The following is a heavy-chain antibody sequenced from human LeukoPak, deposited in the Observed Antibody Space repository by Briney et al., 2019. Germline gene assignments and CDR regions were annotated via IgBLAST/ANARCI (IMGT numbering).Heavy chain of an antibody. V-gene: IGHV1-18*01. CDR2: ISAYNGNT. J-gene: IGHJ2*01. CDR1: GYTFTSYG. D-gene: IGHD6-13*01. Sequence: GASVKVSCKASGYTFTSYGISWVRQAPGQGLEWMGLISAYNGNTNYAQKLQGRVTMTTDTSTSTAYMELRSLRSDDTAVYYCTTGYSSSWYHYGYFDLWGRGTLVTVSS. CDR3: TTGYSSSWYHYGYFDL.